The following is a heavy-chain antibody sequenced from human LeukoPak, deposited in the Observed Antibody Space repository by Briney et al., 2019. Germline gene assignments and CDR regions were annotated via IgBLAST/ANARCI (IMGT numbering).Heavy chain of an antibody. Sequence: PGGSLRLSCVASGLTFSSYNMNWVRQAPGKGLEWVSFISSSSNYIYYAVSVKGRFTISRDNAKNSLYLQMNSLRAEDTAVYYCARSNGGLDIWGQGTMVTVSS. CDR3: ARSNGGLDI. J-gene: IGHJ3*02. CDR2: ISSSSNYI. CDR1: GLTFSSYN. D-gene: IGHD2-8*01. V-gene: IGHV3-21*01.